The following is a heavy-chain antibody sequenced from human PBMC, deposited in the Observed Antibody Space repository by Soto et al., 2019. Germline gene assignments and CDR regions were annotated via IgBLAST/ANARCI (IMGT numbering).Heavy chain of an antibody. CDR3: ARDMGYCSSTRCYFFYFDY. Sequence: SVKVSCKASGGTFSSYAISWVRQAPGQGLEWMGGIIPIFGTANYAQKFQGRVTITADESTSTAYMELSSLRSEDTAVYYCARDMGYCSSTRCYFFYFDYWGQGTLVTVSS. V-gene: IGHV1-69*13. CDR1: GGTFSSYA. D-gene: IGHD2-2*01. CDR2: IIPIFGTA. J-gene: IGHJ4*02.